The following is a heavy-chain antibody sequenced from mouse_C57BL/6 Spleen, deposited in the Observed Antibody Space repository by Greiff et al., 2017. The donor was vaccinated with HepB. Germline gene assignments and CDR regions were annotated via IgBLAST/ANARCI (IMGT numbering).Heavy chain of an antibody. CDR1: GFTFSSYG. V-gene: IGHV5-6*01. CDR3: ARHDGYYSNYDFDY. J-gene: IGHJ2*01. D-gene: IGHD2-5*01. Sequence: EVQRVESGGDLVKPGGSLKLSCAASGFTFSSYGMSWVRQTPDKRLEWVATISSGGSYTYYPDSVKGRFTISRDNAKNTLYLQMSSLKSEDTAMYYCARHDGYYSNYDFDYWGQGTTLTVSS. CDR2: ISSGGSYT.